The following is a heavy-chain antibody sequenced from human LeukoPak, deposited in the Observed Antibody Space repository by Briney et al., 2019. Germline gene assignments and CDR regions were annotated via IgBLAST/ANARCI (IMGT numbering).Heavy chain of an antibody. Sequence: TGGSLRLSCAASGFTVSSNYMSWVRQAPGKGLEWVSVIYSGGSTYYADSVKGRFTISRDNSKNTLYLQMNSLRAEDTAVYYCARNKLDDIVVVPAYYYGMDVWGQGTTVTVSS. CDR3: ARNKLDDIVVVPAYYYGMDV. D-gene: IGHD2-2*01. V-gene: IGHV3-66*01. CDR2: IYSGGST. J-gene: IGHJ6*02. CDR1: GFTVSSNY.